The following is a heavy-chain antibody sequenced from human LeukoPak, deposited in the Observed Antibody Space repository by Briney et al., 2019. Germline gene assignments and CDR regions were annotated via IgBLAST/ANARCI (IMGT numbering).Heavy chain of an antibody. CDR3: ARVMRGSGWLEVDY. D-gene: IGHD6-19*01. Sequence: ASVKVSCKASGYTFTSYGISWVRQAPGQGLEWMGWISAYNGNTNYAQKLQGRVTMTTDTSTSTAYMELRSLRSDDTAVYYCARVMRGSGWLEVDYWGQGTLVTVSS. CDR1: GYTFTSYG. V-gene: IGHV1-18*01. CDR2: ISAYNGNT. J-gene: IGHJ4*02.